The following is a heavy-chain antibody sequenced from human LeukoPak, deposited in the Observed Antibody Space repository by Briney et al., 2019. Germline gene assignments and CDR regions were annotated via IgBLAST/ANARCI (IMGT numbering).Heavy chain of an antibody. CDR2: ISYDGSNK. V-gene: IGHV3-30*18. CDR1: GFTFSSYG. D-gene: IGHD4-17*01. J-gene: IGHJ4*02. Sequence: GRSLRPSCAASGFTFSSYGMRWVRQAPGKGLEWVAVISYDGSNKYYADSVKGRFTISRDNSKNTLYLQMNSLRAEDTAVYYCAKDGNYGDYAKDYWGQGTLVTVFS. CDR3: AKDGNYGDYAKDY.